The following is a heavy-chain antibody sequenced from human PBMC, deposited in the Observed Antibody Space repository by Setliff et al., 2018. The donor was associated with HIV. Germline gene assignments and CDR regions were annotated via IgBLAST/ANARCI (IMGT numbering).Heavy chain of an antibody. CDR1: GYTFTSYY. CDR2: INPKSGDT. Sequence: PPASVKVSCKASGYTFTSYYMHWVRQAPGQGLEWMGWINPKSGDTNYVQKFQGRVTMTRDTSISTAYMELTRLRSDDMAVYYCAREGYNDSSPGGHDAFDIWGQGTMVTVSS. CDR3: AREGYNDSSPGGHDAFDI. D-gene: IGHD3-22*01. J-gene: IGHJ3*02. V-gene: IGHV1-2*02.